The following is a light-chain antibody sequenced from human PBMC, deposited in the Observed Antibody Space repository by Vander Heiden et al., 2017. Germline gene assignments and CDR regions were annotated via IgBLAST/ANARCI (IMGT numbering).Light chain of an antibody. J-gene: IGLJ1*01. CDR3: CSYAGSPYV. V-gene: IGLV2-23*02. CDR1: SSDVGSYNL. CDR2: EVS. Sequence: QPALTQPASVSGSPGQSITISCTGTSSDVGSYNLVSWYQQHPGKGPKLMIYEVSKWPSGVSNRFSGSKSGNTASLTISGLQAEDEADYFCCSYAGSPYVFGTGTKVTVL.